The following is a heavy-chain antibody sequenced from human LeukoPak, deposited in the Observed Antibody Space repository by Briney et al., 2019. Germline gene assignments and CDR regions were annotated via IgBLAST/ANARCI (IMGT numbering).Heavy chain of an antibody. CDR2: IYYSGST. J-gene: IGHJ3*02. CDR1: GGSISRSSHC. Sequence: SETLSLTCTVSGGSISRSSHCWGWIRQPPGKGLEWIGSIYYSGSTYYNPSLKSRVTISVDTSKNQFSLKLSSVTAADTAVYYCARRPAAFDIWGQGAMVTASS. CDR3: ARRPAAFDI. V-gene: IGHV4-39*01.